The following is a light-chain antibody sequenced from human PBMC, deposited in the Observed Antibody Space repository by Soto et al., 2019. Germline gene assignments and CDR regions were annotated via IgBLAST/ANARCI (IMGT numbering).Light chain of an antibody. CDR1: QRVLYSSNNKNS. Sequence: DIVMTQSPDSLAVSLGERSTINCKSSQRVLYSSNNKNSLAWYQQKQGQPPKLLIYWATTRESGVPDRFSDSGSGTDFTLTVICLLAEDVAVYYCQQYCRPWTFGQGTKVEIK. CDR3: QQYCRPWT. J-gene: IGKJ1*01. V-gene: IGKV4-1*01. CDR2: WAT.